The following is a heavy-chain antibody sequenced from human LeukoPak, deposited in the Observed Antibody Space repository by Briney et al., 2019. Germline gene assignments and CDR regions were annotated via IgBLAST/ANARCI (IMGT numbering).Heavy chain of an antibody. CDR1: GFIFSSYA. J-gene: IGHJ5*01. Sequence: PGGSLRLSWAASGFIFSSYAMSGVRQAPGEGLEGFSNICCGATKTYYADSMKGRFTISRDNSKNTLYLQVNRLRVEDTAVYYCAITKGFGSSWYRAFDSWGQGTLVTVSS. CDR3: AITKGFGSSWYRAFDS. V-gene: IGHV3-23*01. D-gene: IGHD6-13*01. CDR2: ICCGATKT.